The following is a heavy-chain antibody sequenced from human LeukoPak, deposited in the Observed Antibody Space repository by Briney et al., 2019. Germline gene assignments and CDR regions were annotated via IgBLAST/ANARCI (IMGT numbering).Heavy chain of an antibody. CDR2: IRWNSGSI. J-gene: IGHJ4*02. Sequence: GGSLRLSCAASGFTFDDYAMHWVRQAPGKGLEWVSGIRWNSGSIGYADSVKGRFTISRDNAKNSLYLQMNSLRAEDMALYYCAKGRYYDSSGYLDYWGQGTLVTVSS. CDR3: AKGRYYDSSGYLDY. CDR1: GFTFDDYA. V-gene: IGHV3-9*03. D-gene: IGHD3-22*01.